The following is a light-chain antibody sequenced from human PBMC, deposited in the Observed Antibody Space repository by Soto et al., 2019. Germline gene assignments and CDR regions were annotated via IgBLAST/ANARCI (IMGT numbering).Light chain of an antibody. V-gene: IGKV3-15*01. J-gene: IGKJ1*01. Sequence: EIVMTQSPATLSVSPGERATLSCRASQSVSSNLAWYQQKPGQAPRLLIYDASTRTTGGPARFSGSGSGTEFTLTISSLQSEDFAVYYCQQYNNWPPTFGQGTKVGIK. CDR3: QQYNNWPPT. CDR1: QSVSSN. CDR2: DAS.